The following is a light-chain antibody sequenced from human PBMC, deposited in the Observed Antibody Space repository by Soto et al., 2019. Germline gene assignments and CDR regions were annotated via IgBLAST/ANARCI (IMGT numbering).Light chain of an antibody. J-gene: IGKJ1*01. CDR2: KIS. Sequence: DIVMTQTPLSSPVTLGQPASISCTSSQSLVHRDGNTYLSCLHQRPGQPPRLLIYKISDRLSGVPDRFSGSGTGTDFTLTISRVEVEDVGVYYCMQATQSPWTFGQGTKVEI. V-gene: IGKV2-24*01. CDR1: QSLVHRDGNTY. CDR3: MQATQSPWT.